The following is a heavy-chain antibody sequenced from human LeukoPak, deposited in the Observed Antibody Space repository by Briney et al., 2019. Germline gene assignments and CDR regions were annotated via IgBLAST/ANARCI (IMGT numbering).Heavy chain of an antibody. Sequence: SETLSLTCTVSGGSISSSSYYWGWIRQPPGKGLEWIGSIYYSGSTYYNPSLKSRVTISVDTSKNQFSLKLSSVTAADTAVYYCARVRDYYDSSGYYVDGYYFDYWGQGTLVTVSS. CDR1: GGSISSSSYY. CDR3: ARVRDYYDSSGYYVDGYYFDY. D-gene: IGHD3-22*01. V-gene: IGHV4-39*01. J-gene: IGHJ4*02. CDR2: IYYSGST.